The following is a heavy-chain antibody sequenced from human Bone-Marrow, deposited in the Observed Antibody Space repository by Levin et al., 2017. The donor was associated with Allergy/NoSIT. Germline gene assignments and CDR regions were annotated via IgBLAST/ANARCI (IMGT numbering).Heavy chain of an antibody. CDR2: IYWDAEK. D-gene: IGHD6-13*01. Sequence: ESGPTLVKPTQTLTLTCTFSGFSLSTSGVGVGWIRQPPGKALEWLGIIYWDAEKHYRPSLKSRLTITKDTSKNQVVLTVTNLDPVDTATYYCVYSRIPSSRFADFWGQGTLVTVSS. CDR3: VYSRIPSSRFADF. J-gene: IGHJ4*02. CDR1: GFSLSTSGVG. V-gene: IGHV2-5*02.